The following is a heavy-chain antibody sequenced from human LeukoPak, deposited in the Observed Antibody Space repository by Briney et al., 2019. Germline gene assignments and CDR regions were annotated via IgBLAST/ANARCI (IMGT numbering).Heavy chain of an antibody. CDR2: INPNSGGT. Sequence: ASVKVSCKASGYTFTDYYMHWVRQAPGQGLEWMGWINPNSGGTNYAQKFQGRVTMTRDTSISTAYMDLSRLRSDDTAVYCCARDLGFRGDGYIDYWGQGTLVTVSS. CDR1: GYTFTDYY. V-gene: IGHV1-2*02. J-gene: IGHJ4*02. CDR3: ARDLGFRGDGYIDY. D-gene: IGHD5-24*01.